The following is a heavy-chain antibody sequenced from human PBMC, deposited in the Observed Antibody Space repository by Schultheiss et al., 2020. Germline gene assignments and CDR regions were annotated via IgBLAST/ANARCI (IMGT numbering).Heavy chain of an antibody. CDR3: TTDRAARQVRLPTRAMDV. CDR1: GFTFSSYA. CDR2: ITSGGST. D-gene: IGHD6-6*01. V-gene: IGHV3-23*01. Sequence: GGSLRLSCAASGFTFSSYAMNWVRQAPGKGLEWVSAITSGGSTYYADSVKGRFTVSRDNSKSTLYLQMNSLRAEDTAVYYCTTDRAARQVRLPTRAMDVWGQGTTVTVSS. J-gene: IGHJ6*02.